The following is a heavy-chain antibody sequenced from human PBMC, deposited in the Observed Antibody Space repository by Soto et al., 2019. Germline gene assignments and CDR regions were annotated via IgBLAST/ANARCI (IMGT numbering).Heavy chain of an antibody. D-gene: IGHD7-27*01. J-gene: IGHJ2*01. CDR1: GGSFSGYY. V-gene: IGHV4-34*01. CDR3: ARHLSLTGDSDKRYFDL. Sequence: SETLSLTCAVYGGSFSGYYWSWIRQPPGKGLEWIGEINHSGSTNYNPSLKSRVTISVDTSKNQFSLKRSSVTAADTVVYYCARHLSLTGDSDKRYFDLWGRGTLVTVSS. CDR2: INHSGST.